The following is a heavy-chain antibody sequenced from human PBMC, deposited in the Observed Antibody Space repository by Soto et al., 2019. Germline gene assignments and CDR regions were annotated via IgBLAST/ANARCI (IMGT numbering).Heavy chain of an antibody. CDR1: GGTFNNYG. V-gene: IGHV1-69*01. CDR3: ARRATNDFDFWSGYYDFDY. Sequence: QVQLVQSGAEVKKPGSSVKVSCRASGGTFNNYGINWVRQAPGQGLEWMGGIIPKFTTANYAQNFQGRVTLTADEFTSTAYMELRSLRSEDTAVYYCARRATNDFDFWSGYYDFDYWGQGTLVTVSS. CDR2: IIPKFTTA. J-gene: IGHJ4*02. D-gene: IGHD3-3*01.